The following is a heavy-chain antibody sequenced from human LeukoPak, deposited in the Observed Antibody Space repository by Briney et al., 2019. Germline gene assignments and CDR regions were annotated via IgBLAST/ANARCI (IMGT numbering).Heavy chain of an antibody. CDR1: GYTFTSYY. D-gene: IGHD6-19*01. CDR2: INPSGGST. V-gene: IGHV1-46*01. Sequence: ASVKVSCKASGYTFTSYYMHWVRQAPGQGLEWMGIINPSGGSTSYAQKFQGRVTMTRDTFTSTVYMVLSSLRSEDTAVYYCARDGRIAVAGTVPNWFDPWGQGTLVTVSS. J-gene: IGHJ5*02. CDR3: ARDGRIAVAGTVPNWFDP.